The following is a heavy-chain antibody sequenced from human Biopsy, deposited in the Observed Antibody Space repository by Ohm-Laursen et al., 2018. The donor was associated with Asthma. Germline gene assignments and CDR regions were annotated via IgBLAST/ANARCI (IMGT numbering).Heavy chain of an antibody. D-gene: IGHD1-1*01. CDR1: GFTFGDYW. V-gene: IGHV3-30*03. Sequence: SLRLSCTASGFTFGDYWMSWVRQAPGKGLEWVGVISKDASTQDYADSVKGRFTMARDNSKNTLDLQMNSLREEDTAVYYCVRGGTDDAFDIWGQGTVVSVSS. J-gene: IGHJ3*02. CDR3: VRGGTDDAFDI. CDR2: ISKDASTQ.